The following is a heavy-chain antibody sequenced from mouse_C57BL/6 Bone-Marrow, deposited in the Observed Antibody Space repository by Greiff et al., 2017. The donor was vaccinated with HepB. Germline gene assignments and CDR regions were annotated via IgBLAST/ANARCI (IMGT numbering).Heavy chain of an antibody. J-gene: IGHJ4*01. D-gene: IGHD2-4*01. Sequence: QVQLKQSGAELARPGASVKLSCKASGYTFTSYGISWVKQRTGQGLEWIGEIYPRSGNTYYNEKFKGKATLTADKSSSTAYMELRSLTSEDSAVYFCGGLRRGYAMDYWGQGTSVTVSS. V-gene: IGHV1-81*01. CDR1: GYTFTSYG. CDR3: GGLRRGYAMDY. CDR2: IYPRSGNT.